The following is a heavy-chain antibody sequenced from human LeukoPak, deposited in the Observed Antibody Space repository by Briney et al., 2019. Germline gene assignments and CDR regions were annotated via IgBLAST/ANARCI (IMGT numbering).Heavy chain of an antibody. CDR1: GFTFSSYW. D-gene: IGHD2-2*01. CDR2: IKQDGSEK. CDR3: ARDDCSSISCYHNWFDP. J-gene: IGHJ5*02. Sequence: GGSLRLSCAASGFTFSSYWMSWVRQAPGKGLEWVANIKQDGSEKYYVDSVKGRFTISRDNAKNSLYLQMNSLRAEDTAVYYGARDDCSSISCYHNWFDPWGQGTLVTVSS. V-gene: IGHV3-7*01.